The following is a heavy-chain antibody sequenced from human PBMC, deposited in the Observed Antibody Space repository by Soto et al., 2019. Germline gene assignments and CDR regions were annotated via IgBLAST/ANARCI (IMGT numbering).Heavy chain of an antibody. CDR2: INHSGST. CDR1: GGSFSGYY. Sequence: SETLSLTCAVYGGSFSGYYCSWIRQPPGKGLEWIGEINHSGSTNYNPSLKSRVTISVDTSKNQFSLKLSSVTAADKAVYYCARGVRSIAARYDYWGQGTLVTVSS. CDR3: ARGVRSIAARYDY. D-gene: IGHD6-6*01. J-gene: IGHJ4*02. V-gene: IGHV4-34*01.